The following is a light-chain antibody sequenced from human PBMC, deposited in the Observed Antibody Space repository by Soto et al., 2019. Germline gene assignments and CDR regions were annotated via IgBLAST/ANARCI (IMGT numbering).Light chain of an antibody. CDR3: QQHGSSPPSWT. J-gene: IGKJ1*01. V-gene: IGKV3-20*01. Sequence: ETVLTQSPGTLSLSPGERATLFCRASQSVSSSYLAWYQQKPGQAPGLLIYGASSRATGIPDRFSGSGSGTDFTLTISRLEPEDFAVYYCQQHGSSPPSWTFGQGTKVEIK. CDR2: GAS. CDR1: QSVSSSY.